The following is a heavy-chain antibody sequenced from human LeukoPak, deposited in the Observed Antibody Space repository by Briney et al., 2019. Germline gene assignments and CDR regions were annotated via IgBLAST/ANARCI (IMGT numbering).Heavy chain of an antibody. Sequence: ASVKVSCKTSGYTFTGYYMHWVRQASGQGLEWMGCINPNSGGTNYALKFQGRVTMTRDTSISTAYMELSRLRSDDTAVYYCARDIVPPHYYGSGTYGGAPDYWGQGTLVTVSS. V-gene: IGHV1-2*02. CDR3: ARDIVPPHYYGSGTYGGAPDY. J-gene: IGHJ4*02. D-gene: IGHD3-10*01. CDR2: INPNSGGT. CDR1: GYTFTGYY.